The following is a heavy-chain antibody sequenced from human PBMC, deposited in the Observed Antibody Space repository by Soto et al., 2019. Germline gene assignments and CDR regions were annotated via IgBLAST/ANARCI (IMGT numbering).Heavy chain of an antibody. D-gene: IGHD1-26*01. V-gene: IGHV5-51*01. J-gene: IGHJ6*02. CDR2: IYPGDSDT. CDR3: ARLGAAHDYYYYHGMDV. CDR1: GYSFTSYW. Sequence: GESLKISCKGSGYSFTSYWIGWVRQMPGKGLEWMGIIYPGDSDTRYSPSFQGQVTISADKSISTAYLQWSSLKASDTAMYYCARLGAAHDYYYYHGMDVWGQGTTVTVSS.